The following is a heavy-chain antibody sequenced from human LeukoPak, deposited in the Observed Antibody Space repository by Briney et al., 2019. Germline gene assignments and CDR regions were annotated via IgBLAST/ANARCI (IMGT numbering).Heavy chain of an antibody. V-gene: IGHV3-21*01. J-gene: IGHJ4*02. D-gene: IGHD4-11*01. Sequence: GESLRLSCATSGFTFSSSTFGSYTMTWVRQAPGKGLEWVSSISSTGTYIYYTDSVKGRFTISRDIANSLLYLQMNSLRADDTAVYYCARDLDYSTGFDYWGQGTLVTVSS. CDR1: GFTFSSSTFGSYT. CDR2: ISSTGTYI. CDR3: ARDLDYSTGFDY.